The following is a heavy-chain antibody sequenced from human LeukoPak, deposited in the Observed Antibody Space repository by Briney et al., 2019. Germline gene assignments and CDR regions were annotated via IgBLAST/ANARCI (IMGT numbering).Heavy chain of an antibody. CDR1: GGTFITYT. CDR2: IIPIFGTA. CDR3: ATYMLRDNWNVHTFDS. Sequence: ASVKVSCKASGGTFITYTINWVRQAPGQGLEWMGGIIPIFGTANYAQKFQGRITITTDDSTSTAYMELSSLRSEDTAVYYCATYMLRDNWNVHTFDSWGQGPLVTVSS. V-gene: IGHV1-69*05. D-gene: IGHD1-1*01. J-gene: IGHJ4*02.